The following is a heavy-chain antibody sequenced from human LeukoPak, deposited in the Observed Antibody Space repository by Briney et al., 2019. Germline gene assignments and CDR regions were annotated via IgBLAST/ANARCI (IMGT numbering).Heavy chain of an antibody. D-gene: IGHD6-13*01. V-gene: IGHV3-74*01. CDR1: GFIFSSYQ. Sequence: PGGSLRLSCAASGFIFSSYQMHWVRQAPGKGLVWVSRINSDGSSTNYADSVKGRFTISRDNGKNTLYLQMNSLRAEDTAVYYCARGGETSNWYPGYFDYWGQGALVTVSS. CDR3: ARGGETSNWYPGYFDY. CDR2: INSDGSST. J-gene: IGHJ4*02.